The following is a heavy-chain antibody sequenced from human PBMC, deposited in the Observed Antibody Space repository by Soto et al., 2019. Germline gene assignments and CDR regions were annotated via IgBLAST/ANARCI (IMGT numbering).Heavy chain of an antibody. CDR3: ARERGKTGLWFGGN. Sequence: EVQLVESGGGLIHPGGSLRLSCAASGFTFSDYWMHWVRQAPGKGLVWVSRINSDGSSLSYADSVKGRFTISRDNAKNTMYLQMNSLSAEDTAVYYWARERGKTGLWFGGNWGQGTVVTVSS. J-gene: IGHJ4*02. CDR1: GFTFSDYW. D-gene: IGHD3-10*01. V-gene: IGHV3-74*01. CDR2: INSDGSSL.